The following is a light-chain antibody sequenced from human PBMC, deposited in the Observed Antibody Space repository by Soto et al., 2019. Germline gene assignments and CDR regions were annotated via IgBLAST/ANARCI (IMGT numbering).Light chain of an antibody. CDR2: GNS. CDR1: SSNIGAGYV. Sequence: QLVLTQPPSVSGAPGQRVTISCTGSSSNIGAGYVVHWYQQLPGTAPKLLIYGNSNRPSGVPDQFSGSKSGTSASLAITGLQAEDEADYYCSSYKFSTTLRVFGGGTQLTVL. J-gene: IGLJ3*02. CDR3: SSYKFSTTLRV. V-gene: IGLV1-40*01.